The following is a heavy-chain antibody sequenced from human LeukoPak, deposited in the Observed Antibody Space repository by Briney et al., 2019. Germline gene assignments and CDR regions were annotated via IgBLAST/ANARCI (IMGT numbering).Heavy chain of an antibody. CDR2: IYSSGST. CDR1: GGSISSYY. D-gene: IGHD1-26*01. Sequence: SETLSLICTVSGGSISSYYWSWIRQPAGKGLEWIGRIYSSGSTNYNPSLKSRVSLSVDTSRNQFSLKVNSVTAADTAVYYCARMYSGTYGGIDYWGQGTLVTVSS. V-gene: IGHV4-4*07. CDR3: ARMYSGTYGGIDY. J-gene: IGHJ4*02.